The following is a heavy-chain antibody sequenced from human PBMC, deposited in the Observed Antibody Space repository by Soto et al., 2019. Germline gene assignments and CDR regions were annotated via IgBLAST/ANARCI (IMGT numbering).Heavy chain of an antibody. CDR1: GFTFSSYW. Sequence: GGSLRLSCAASGFTFSSYWMHWVRQAPGKGLVWVSRINSDGSSTSYADSVKGRFTISRDNAKNTLYLQMNSPRAEDTAVYYCARDLTGSSISRYYYYGMDVWGQGTKVTVSS. CDR2: INSDGSST. D-gene: IGHD6-6*01. J-gene: IGHJ6*02. CDR3: ARDLTGSSISRYYYYGMDV. V-gene: IGHV3-74*01.